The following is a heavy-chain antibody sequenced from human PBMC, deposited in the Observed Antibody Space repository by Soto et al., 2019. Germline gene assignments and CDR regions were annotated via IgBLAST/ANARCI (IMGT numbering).Heavy chain of an antibody. CDR3: ARDSPYGGNSTNAL. V-gene: IGHV1-69*13. CDR1: RHLQQLC. CDR2: IIPIFGTA. J-gene: IGHJ4*02. Sequence: GASVKGLLQGFWRHLQQLCYQLGATGPGQGLEWMGGIIPIFGTANYAQKFQGRVTITADESTSTAYMELSSLRSEDTAVYYCARDSPYGGNSTNALWGQGTLVTVSS. D-gene: IGHD2-21*02.